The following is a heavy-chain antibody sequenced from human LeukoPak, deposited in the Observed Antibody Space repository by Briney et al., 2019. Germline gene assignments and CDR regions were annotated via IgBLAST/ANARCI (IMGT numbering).Heavy chain of an antibody. Sequence: SETLSLTCAVSGGSISSGGYSWSWIRQPPGKGLEWIGYIYHSGSTYYNPSLKSRVTISVDTSKNQFSLKLSSVTAADTAVYYCASLRVGATPDYWGQGTLVTVSS. V-gene: IGHV4-30-2*01. CDR3: ASLRVGATPDY. J-gene: IGHJ4*02. CDR1: GGSISSGGYS. D-gene: IGHD1-26*01. CDR2: IYHSGST.